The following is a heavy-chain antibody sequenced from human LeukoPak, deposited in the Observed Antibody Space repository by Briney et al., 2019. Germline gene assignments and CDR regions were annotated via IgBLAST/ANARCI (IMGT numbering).Heavy chain of an antibody. CDR1: GYTFTGYY. V-gene: IGHV1-2*02. D-gene: IGHD1-7*01. Sequence: ASVKVSRTASGYTFTGYYMHWVRQAPGQGLEWMGWINPNTGGTNYAQKFQGRVTMTRDTSISTAYMDLSRLRSDDTAVYYCVQFELDYWGQGTLVTVSS. J-gene: IGHJ4*02. CDR3: VQFELDY. CDR2: INPNTGGT.